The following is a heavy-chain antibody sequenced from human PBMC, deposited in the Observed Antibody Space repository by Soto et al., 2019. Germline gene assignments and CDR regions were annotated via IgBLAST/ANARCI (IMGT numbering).Heavy chain of an antibody. J-gene: IGHJ4*02. CDR3: AKDRMPTYYYDSSGSSPYDY. CDR1: GFTFGDHA. CDR2: ISGSGGIT. D-gene: IGHD3-22*01. V-gene: IGHV3-23*01. Sequence: GGSLRLSCAASGFTFGDHAMSWVRQAPGKGLEWVSVISGSGGITYYEDSVKGRFTIFRDNSKNTLYLQMNSLRAEDTAVYYCAKDRMPTYYYDSSGSSPYDYWGQGTLVTVSS.